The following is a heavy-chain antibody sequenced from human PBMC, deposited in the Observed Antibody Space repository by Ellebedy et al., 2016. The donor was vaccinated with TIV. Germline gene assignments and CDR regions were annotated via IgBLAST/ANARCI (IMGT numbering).Heavy chain of an antibody. Sequence: GSLRLXXAVYGGSFSGYYWSWIRQPPGKGLEWIGEINHSGSTNYNPSLKSRVTISVDTSKNQFSLKLSSVTAADTAVYYCARVLTIFGVAADYWGQGTLVTVSS. J-gene: IGHJ4*02. CDR2: INHSGST. CDR3: ARVLTIFGVAADY. D-gene: IGHD3-3*01. V-gene: IGHV4-34*01. CDR1: GGSFSGYY.